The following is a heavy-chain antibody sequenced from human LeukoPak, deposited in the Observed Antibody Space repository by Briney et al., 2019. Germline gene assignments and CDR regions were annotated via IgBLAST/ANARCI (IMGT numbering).Heavy chain of an antibody. J-gene: IGHJ5*02. Sequence: GESLKISCKDSGYSFSTYWIAWVRQMPGKGLEWMGIIYPADSDIRYSPSFQGQVIISADRSISTAYLQWSSLKASDTAMYYCARRRDGTLESWGQGTLVTVSS. CDR2: IYPADSDI. D-gene: IGHD5-24*01. CDR3: ARRRDGTLES. V-gene: IGHV5-51*01. CDR1: GYSFSTYW.